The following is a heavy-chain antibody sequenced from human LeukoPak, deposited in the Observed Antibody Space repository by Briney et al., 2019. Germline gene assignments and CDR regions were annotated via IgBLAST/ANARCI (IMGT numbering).Heavy chain of an antibody. D-gene: IGHD6-13*01. Sequence: GASVKVSCKASGYTFTSYGMSWVRQAPGQGLEWMGWISAYNGNTNYAQKLQGRVTMTTDTSTSTAYMELRSLRSDDTAVYYCARDLDSCSWLNWFDPWGQGTLVTVSS. V-gene: IGHV1-18*01. CDR3: ARDLDSCSWLNWFDP. CDR2: ISAYNGNT. CDR1: GYTFTSYG. J-gene: IGHJ5*02.